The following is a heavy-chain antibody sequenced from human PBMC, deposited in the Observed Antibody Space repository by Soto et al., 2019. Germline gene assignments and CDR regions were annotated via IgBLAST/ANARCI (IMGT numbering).Heavy chain of an antibody. D-gene: IGHD6-25*01. CDR3: AKDKEQRNVFWFDP. CDR2: ISYDGSNK. Sequence: PGGSLRLSCAASGFTFSSYGMHWVRQAPGKGLEWVAVISYDGSNKYYADSMKGRFTISRDNSKNTLYLQMNSLRAEDTAVYYRAKDKEQRNVFWFDPWGQGTLVTVSS. CDR1: GFTFSSYG. V-gene: IGHV3-30*18. J-gene: IGHJ5*02.